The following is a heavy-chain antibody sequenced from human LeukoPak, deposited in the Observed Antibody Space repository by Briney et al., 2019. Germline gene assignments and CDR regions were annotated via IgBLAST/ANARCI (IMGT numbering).Heavy chain of an antibody. CDR2: INAGNGNT. J-gene: IGHJ4*02. D-gene: IGHD3-10*01. Sequence: GASVKVSCKASGYTFTSYAMHWVRQAPGQRLEWMGWINAGNGNTKYSQRFQGRVTITRDTSASTAYMELSSLRSEDTAVYYCARPLWFGELMGYWGQGTLVTVSS. CDR1: GYTFTSYA. V-gene: IGHV1-3*01. CDR3: ARPLWFGELMGY.